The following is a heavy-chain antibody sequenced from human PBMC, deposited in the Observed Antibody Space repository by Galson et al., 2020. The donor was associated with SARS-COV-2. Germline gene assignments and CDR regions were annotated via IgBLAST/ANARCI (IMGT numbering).Heavy chain of an antibody. CDR1: GFTFSDYY. J-gene: IGHJ3*02. CDR3: ARVPYSSGWYGGDDDAFDI. Sequence: NSGGALRLSCAASGFTFSDYYMSWIRQAPGKGLEWVSYISSSGSTIYYADSVKGRFTISRDNAKNSLYLQMNSLRAEDTAVYYCARVPYSSGWYGGDDDAFDIWGQGTMVTVSS. V-gene: IGHV3-11*04. CDR2: ISSSGSTI. D-gene: IGHD6-19*01.